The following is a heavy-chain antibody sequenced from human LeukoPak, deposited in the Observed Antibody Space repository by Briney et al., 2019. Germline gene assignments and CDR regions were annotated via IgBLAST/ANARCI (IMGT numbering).Heavy chain of an antibody. CDR3: AGNLGYCSGGSCYSSDY. CDR1: GGSISSGDYY. V-gene: IGHV4-30-4*01. CDR2: IYYSGST. Sequence: SETLSLTCTVPGGSISSGDYYWSWIRQPPGKGLEWIGYIYYSGSTYYNPSLKSRVTISVDTSKNQFSLKLSSVTAADTAVYYCAGNLGYCSGGSCYSSDYWGQGTLVTVSS. D-gene: IGHD2-15*01. J-gene: IGHJ4*02.